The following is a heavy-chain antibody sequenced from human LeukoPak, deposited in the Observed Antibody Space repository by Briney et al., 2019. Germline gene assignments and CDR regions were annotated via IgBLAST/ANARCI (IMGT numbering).Heavy chain of an antibody. Sequence: ASVAVSCKASGYTFTSYDINWVRQAAGQGLEWMGWMNPNSGNTVYAQKFQGRVTMTRNTSISTAYMELSSLRSEDTAVYYYALRAGTVPFAWGQGTLVTVSS. CDR2: MNPNSGNT. V-gene: IGHV1-8*01. D-gene: IGHD6-13*01. CDR1: GYTFTSYD. J-gene: IGHJ5*02. CDR3: ALRAGTVPFA.